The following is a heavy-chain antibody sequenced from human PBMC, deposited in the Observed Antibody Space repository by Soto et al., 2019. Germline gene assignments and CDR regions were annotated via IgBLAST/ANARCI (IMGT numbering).Heavy chain of an antibody. J-gene: IGHJ6*02. D-gene: IGHD3-3*01. Sequence: GASVKVSCKASGYTFTSYDINWVRQATGQGLEWMGWMNPNSGNTGYAQKFQGRVTMTRNTSISTAYMELSSLRSEDTAVYYCARGGIGGFYDFWSGYGSRDGMDVWGQGXTVTVSS. CDR2: MNPNSGNT. V-gene: IGHV1-8*01. CDR1: GYTFTSYD. CDR3: ARGGIGGFYDFWSGYGSRDGMDV.